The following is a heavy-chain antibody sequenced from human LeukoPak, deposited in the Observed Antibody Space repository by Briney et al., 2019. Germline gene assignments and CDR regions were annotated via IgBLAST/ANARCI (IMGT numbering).Heavy chain of an antibody. CDR3: AYDFRVGVLYAFDL. D-gene: IGHD3/OR15-3a*01. V-gene: IGHV1-24*01. Sequence: ASVKVSCKVSGYTLTELSIHWVRQAHGKGLEWMGGFPREDGERIHARSLQGRVTMTEESSTDTAYMELSGLKSEDTAVYFCAYDFRVGVLYAFDLWGQGTMVTVSP. J-gene: IGHJ3*01. CDR1: GYTLTELS. CDR2: FPREDGER.